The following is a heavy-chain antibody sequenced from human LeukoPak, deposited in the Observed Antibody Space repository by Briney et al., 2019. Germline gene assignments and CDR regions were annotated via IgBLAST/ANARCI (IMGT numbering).Heavy chain of an antibody. Sequence: PGGSLRLSCAASGFTFNRFWMHCVRQVPGKGLEWVSRINSDGSNTTYADSVRGRLTTSRDNAKDTVYLQMNSLRPDDTAVYYCTRDYGMAGSTNAFDIWGQGTMVTVSS. V-gene: IGHV3-74*03. CDR1: GFTFNRFW. D-gene: IGHD5-24*01. J-gene: IGHJ3*02. CDR2: INSDGSNT. CDR3: TRDYGMAGSTNAFDI.